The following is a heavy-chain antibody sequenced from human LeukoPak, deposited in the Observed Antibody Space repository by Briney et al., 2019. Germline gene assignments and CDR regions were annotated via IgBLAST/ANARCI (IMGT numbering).Heavy chain of an antibody. D-gene: IGHD3-22*01. CDR3: ATGNYYDSRGYYTFGS. J-gene: IGHJ5*02. CDR2: INGDGSTT. CDR1: GFTFSRYW. V-gene: IGHV3-74*01. Sequence: GGSLRLSCAASGFTFSRYWMHWGRQAPGKGLGWVSRINGDGSTTSYADSVKGGFTISRDNAKNMMYLQMNSLRAEDTAVYYCATGNYYDSRGYYTFGSWGQGTLVTVSS.